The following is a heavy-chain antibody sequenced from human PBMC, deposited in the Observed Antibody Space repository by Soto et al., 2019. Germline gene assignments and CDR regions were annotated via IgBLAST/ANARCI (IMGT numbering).Heavy chain of an antibody. CDR1: GFTFSSYA. CDR3: AKDQFATPYYMDV. Sequence: GGSLRLSCAASGFTFSSYAMSWVRQAPGKGLEWVSAISGSGGSTYYADSVEGRFTISRDNSKNTLYLQMNSLRAEDTAVYYCAKDQFATPYYMDVWGKGTTVTVSS. J-gene: IGHJ6*03. CDR2: ISGSGGST. V-gene: IGHV3-23*01.